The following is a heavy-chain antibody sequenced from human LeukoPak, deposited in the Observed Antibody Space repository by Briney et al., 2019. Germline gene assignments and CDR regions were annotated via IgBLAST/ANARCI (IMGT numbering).Heavy chain of an antibody. Sequence: PSETLSLTCTVSGGSISSYYWSWIRQPPGKGLEWIGYIYYSGSTNYNPSLKSRATISVDTSKNQFSLKLSSVAAADTAVYYCARGVRYYDSSGYNAFDIWGQGTMVTVSS. D-gene: IGHD3-22*01. J-gene: IGHJ3*02. CDR2: IYYSGST. CDR1: GGSISSYY. V-gene: IGHV4-59*01. CDR3: ARGVRYYDSSGYNAFDI.